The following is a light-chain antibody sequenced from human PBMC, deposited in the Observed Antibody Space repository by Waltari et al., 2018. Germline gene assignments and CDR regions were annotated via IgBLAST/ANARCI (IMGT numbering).Light chain of an antibody. CDR3: QTWGTGIVV. CDR1: IGHSSYA. Sequence: QLVLTQSPSASASLGASVKLTCTLSIGHSSYAIAWHQQQPEKGPRYLMKLNSDGSHSKGAGIPDRFSGSSSGAERYLTISSLQSEDEADYYCQTWGTGIVVFGGGTKLTVL. CDR2: LNSDGSH. J-gene: IGLJ2*01. V-gene: IGLV4-69*01.